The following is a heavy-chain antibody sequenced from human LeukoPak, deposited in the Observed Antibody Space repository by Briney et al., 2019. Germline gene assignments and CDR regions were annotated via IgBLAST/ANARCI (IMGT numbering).Heavy chain of an antibody. CDR3: ARSNCSGGSCYSFFDY. V-gene: IGHV3-21*01. D-gene: IGHD2-15*01. Sequence: PGGSLRLSCAASGFTFSSYSMNWVRQAPGKGLEWVSSISSSSSYIYYADSVKGRFTISRDNAENSLYLQMNSLRAEDTAVYYCARSNCSGGSCYSFFDYWGQGTLVTVSS. CDR1: GFTFSSYS. CDR2: ISSSSSYI. J-gene: IGHJ4*02.